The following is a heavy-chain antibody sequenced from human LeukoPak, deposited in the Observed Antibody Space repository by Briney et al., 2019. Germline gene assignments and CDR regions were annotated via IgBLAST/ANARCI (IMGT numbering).Heavy chain of an antibody. CDR1: GYTFTSYD. Sequence: GASVKVSCKASGYTFTSYDINWVRQATGQGLEWMGWINPNSGNTGYAQKFQGRVTMTRDMSTSTVYMELNSLRSEDTAVYYCARRGNHAVKWELFPLAPDWFDPWGQGTLVTVSS. D-gene: IGHD1-26*01. J-gene: IGHJ5*02. V-gene: IGHV1-8*02. CDR3: ARRGNHAVKWELFPLAPDWFDP. CDR2: INPNSGNT.